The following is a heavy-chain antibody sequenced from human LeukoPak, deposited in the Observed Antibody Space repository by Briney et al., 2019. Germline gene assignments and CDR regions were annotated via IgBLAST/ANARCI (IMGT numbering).Heavy chain of an antibody. CDR1: GGSISIGTYY. CDR3: ARHRDVSSLSLDF. D-gene: IGHD5-24*01. Sequence: SETLSLTCTVSGGSISIGTYYWGWVRQPPGKGLEWIGTIYHTGSTYYNPSLKSRVTISVDSSKNQLSLKLNSLTAADTAVYFCARHRDVSSLSLDFWGQGTLVTVSS. J-gene: IGHJ4*02. V-gene: IGHV4-39*01. CDR2: IYHTGST.